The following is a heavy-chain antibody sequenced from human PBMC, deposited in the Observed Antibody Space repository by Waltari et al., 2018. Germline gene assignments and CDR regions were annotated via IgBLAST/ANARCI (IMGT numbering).Heavy chain of an antibody. CDR1: GFTFDDYA. V-gene: IGHV3-9*01. Sequence: EVQLVESGGGLVQPGRSLRLSCAASGFTFDDYAMHWVRQAPGKGLEWVSGISWNSGSIGYADSVKGRFTISRDNAKNSLYLQMNSLRAEDTALYYCAKGIYFDWLSHFDYWGQGTLVTVSS. CDR2: ISWNSGSI. D-gene: IGHD3-9*01. CDR3: AKGIYFDWLSHFDY. J-gene: IGHJ4*02.